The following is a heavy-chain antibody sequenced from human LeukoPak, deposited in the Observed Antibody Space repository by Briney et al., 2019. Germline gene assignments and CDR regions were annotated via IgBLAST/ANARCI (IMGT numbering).Heavy chain of an antibody. V-gene: IGHV1-18*01. J-gene: IGHJ6*03. CDR2: ISAYNGNT. CDR1: GYTFTSYG. D-gene: IGHD3-3*01. Sequence: ASVKVSCKASGYTFTSYGISWVRQAPGQGLEWMGWISAYNGNTNYAQKLQGRATMTTDTSTSTAYMELRSLRSDDTAVYYCARAGLTIFGVVTPRYYYYMDVWGKGTTVTVSS. CDR3: ARAGLTIFGVVTPRYYYYMDV.